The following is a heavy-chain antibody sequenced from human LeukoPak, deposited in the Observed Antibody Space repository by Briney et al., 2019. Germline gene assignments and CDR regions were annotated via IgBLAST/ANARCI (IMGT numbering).Heavy chain of an antibody. Sequence: GGSLRLSCAASGFTFSSYAMHWVRQAPGKGLEYVSAISSNGGSTYYANSVKGRFTISRDNSKNTLYLQMGSLRAEDMAVYYCARGGPRYFDWLPYTWGQGTLVTVSS. D-gene: IGHD3-9*01. CDR3: ARGGPRYFDWLPYT. CDR1: GFTFSSYA. V-gene: IGHV3-64*01. J-gene: IGHJ5*02. CDR2: ISSNGGST.